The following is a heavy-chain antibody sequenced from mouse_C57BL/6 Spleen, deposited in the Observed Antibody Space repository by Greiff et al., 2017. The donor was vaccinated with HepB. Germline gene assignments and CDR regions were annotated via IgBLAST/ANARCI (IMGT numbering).Heavy chain of an antibody. V-gene: IGHV5-16*01. CDR2: INYDGSST. J-gene: IGHJ2*01. Sequence: EVMLVESEGGLVQPGSSMKLSCTASGFTFSDYYMAWVRQVPEKGLEWVANINYDGSSTYYLDSLKSRFIISRDNAKNILYLQMSSLKSEDTATYYCAGGDGYYDYWGQGTTLTVSS. D-gene: IGHD2-3*01. CDR1: GFTFSDYY. CDR3: AGGDGYYDY.